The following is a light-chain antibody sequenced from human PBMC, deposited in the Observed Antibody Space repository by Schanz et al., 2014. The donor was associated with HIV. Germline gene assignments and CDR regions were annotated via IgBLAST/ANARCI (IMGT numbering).Light chain of an antibody. CDR2: EGT. CDR3: SSYTSSSTPLV. J-gene: IGLJ3*02. CDR1: SSDVGGYNL. Sequence: QSALPQPASVSGSPGQSITISCTGTSSDVGGYNLVSWYQHHPDKAPKLIIYEGTKRPSGVSNRFSGSKSGNTASLTISGLQAEDEADYYCSSYTSSSTPLVFGGGTKLTVL. V-gene: IGLV2-14*02.